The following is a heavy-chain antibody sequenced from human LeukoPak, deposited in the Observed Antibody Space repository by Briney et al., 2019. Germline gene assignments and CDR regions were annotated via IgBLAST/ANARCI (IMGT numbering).Heavy chain of an antibody. J-gene: IGHJ4*02. V-gene: IGHV4-34*01. D-gene: IGHD3-10*01. Sequence: SETLSLTCAVYGGSFSGYYWSWIRQPPGKGLEWIGSIYYSGSTYYNPSLKSRVTISVDTSKNQFSLKLSSVTAADTAVYYCATGGYFDYWGQGTLVTVSS. CDR3: ATGGYFDY. CDR1: GGSFSGYY. CDR2: IYYSGST.